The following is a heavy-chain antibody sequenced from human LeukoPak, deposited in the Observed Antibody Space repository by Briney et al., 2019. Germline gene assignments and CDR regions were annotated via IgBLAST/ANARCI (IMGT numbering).Heavy chain of an antibody. Sequence: SETLSLTCSVSDGSMGTYYWGWIRQPPGKGLEWIGYIYYSGSTTYNPSLKSRVTVSVDTSKNQFSLKLTSMTAADTAVYYCARGRLGRQHASFLDSWGQGTLVTVSS. CDR2: IYYSGST. D-gene: IGHD2-2*01. V-gene: IGHV4-59*08. J-gene: IGHJ4*02. CDR3: ARGRLGRQHASFLDS. CDR1: DGSMGTYY.